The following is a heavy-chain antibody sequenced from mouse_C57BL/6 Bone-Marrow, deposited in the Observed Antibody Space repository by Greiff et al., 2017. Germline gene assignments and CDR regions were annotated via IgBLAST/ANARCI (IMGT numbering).Heavy chain of an antibody. V-gene: IGHV1-72*01. Sequence: VQLQQPGAELVKPGASVKLSCKASGYTFTSYWMHWVKQRPGRGLEWIGRIDPYSGGTKYNEKFKSKATLTVDKPSSTAYMQLSSLTSEDSAVYYCAREREAYAMDYWGQGTSVTVAS. J-gene: IGHJ4*01. CDR3: AREREAYAMDY. CDR1: GYTFTSYW. CDR2: IDPYSGGT.